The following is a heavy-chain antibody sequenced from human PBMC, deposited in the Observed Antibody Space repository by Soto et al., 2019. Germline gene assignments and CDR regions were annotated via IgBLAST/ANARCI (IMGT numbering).Heavy chain of an antibody. CDR3: ARDRPLPNTAHGTHYYYYMDV. CDR2: ISSSGSTI. CDR1: GFTFSDYY. J-gene: IGHJ6*03. Sequence: QVQLVESGGGLVKPGGSLRLSCAASGFTFSDYYMSWIRQAPGKGLEWVSYISSSGSTIYYADSVKGRFTISRDNAKNSLYLQMNSLRDEDTAVYYCARDRPLPNTAHGTHYYYYMDVWGKGTTFTVSS. D-gene: IGHD4-17*01. V-gene: IGHV3-11*01.